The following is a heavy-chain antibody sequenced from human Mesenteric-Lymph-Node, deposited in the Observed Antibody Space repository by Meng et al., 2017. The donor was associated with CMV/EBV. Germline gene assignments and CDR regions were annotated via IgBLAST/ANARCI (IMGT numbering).Heavy chain of an antibody. Sequence: CTYAICAIPSISRPPWRRQALGSGNECKGRYIXYNDSIKCRITFSRDNSKTTLSLQMNSLMAEDTAVYYCARVYYCAARSQYPVDYWGQGTLVTVSS. D-gene: IGHD3-10*01. CDR3: ARVYYCAARSQYPVDY. V-gene: IGHV3-30*04. CDR1: CTYAICA. CDR2: NECKGRYI. J-gene: IGHJ4*02.